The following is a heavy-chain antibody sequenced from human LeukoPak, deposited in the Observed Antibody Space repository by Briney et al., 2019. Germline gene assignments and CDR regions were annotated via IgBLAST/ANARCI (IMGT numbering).Heavy chain of an antibody. CDR2: IYTSGST. CDR1: GGSISSGSYY. J-gene: IGHJ3*02. Sequence: PSETLSLTCTVSGGSISSGSYYWSWIRQPAGKGLEWIGRIYTSGSTNYNPSLKSRVTISVDTSKNQFSLKLSSVTAADTAVYYCARGTQNWAPSFRTFDIWGQGTMVTVSS. CDR3: ARGTQNWAPSFRTFDI. D-gene: IGHD7-27*01. V-gene: IGHV4-61*02.